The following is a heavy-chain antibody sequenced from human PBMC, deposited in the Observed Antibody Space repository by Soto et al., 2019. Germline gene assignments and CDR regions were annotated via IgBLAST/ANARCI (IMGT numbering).Heavy chain of an antibody. CDR1: GYNFTSYG. Sequence: QVQLVQSGAEVKKLGASVKVSCKASGYNFTSYGISWVRQAPGQGLEWMGWISTYNGNTNSAQKLQGRVTMTTDTSTSIAYMELRSLRSDDTAVYYCASDYSYGMFGYWGQGTLVTVSS. J-gene: IGHJ4*02. V-gene: IGHV1-18*01. CDR2: ISTYNGNT. D-gene: IGHD5-18*01. CDR3: ASDYSYGMFGY.